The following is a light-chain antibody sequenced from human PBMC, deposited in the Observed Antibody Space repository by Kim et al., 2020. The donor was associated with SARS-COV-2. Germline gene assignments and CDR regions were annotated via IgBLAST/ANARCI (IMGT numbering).Light chain of an antibody. Sequence: EIVLTQSPGTLSLSPWERATLSCRASQSVNIHLAWYQHKPGQAPRLLISLASRSATGIPDRFSGSGSGTDFTLTISRLEPEDSAAYYCQQYNTALTFGGGTKVDIK. CDR3: QQYNTALT. V-gene: IGKV3-20*01. CDR2: LAS. J-gene: IGKJ4*01. CDR1: QSVNIH.